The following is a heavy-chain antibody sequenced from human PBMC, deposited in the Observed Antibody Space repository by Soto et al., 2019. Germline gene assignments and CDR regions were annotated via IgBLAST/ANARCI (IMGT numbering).Heavy chain of an antibody. J-gene: IGHJ4*02. Sequence: EVQLVESGGGLVQPGRSLRLSCAASGFTFDDYAMHWVRQAPGKGLEWVSGISWNSGSIGYADSVKGRFTISRDNAKNSLYLQMNSLRAEDTAVYYCASRDSYFDYWGQGTLVTVSS. V-gene: IGHV3-9*01. CDR2: ISWNSGSI. CDR3: ASRDSYFDY. D-gene: IGHD2-2*01. CDR1: GFTFDDYA.